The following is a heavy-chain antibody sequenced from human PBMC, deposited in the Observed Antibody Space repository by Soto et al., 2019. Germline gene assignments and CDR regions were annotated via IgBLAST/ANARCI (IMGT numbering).Heavy chain of an antibody. V-gene: IGHV4-34*01. CDR2: INHSGST. D-gene: IGHD4-4*01. CDR1: GGSFSGYY. CDR3: ARTTVTLPYYYYYSMDV. Sequence: PSETLSLTCAVYGGSFSGYYWSWIRQPPGKGLEWIGEINHSGSTNYNPSLKSRVTISVDTSKNQFSLKLSSVTAADTAVYYCARTTVTLPYYYYYSMDVWGKGTTVTVSS. J-gene: IGHJ6*03.